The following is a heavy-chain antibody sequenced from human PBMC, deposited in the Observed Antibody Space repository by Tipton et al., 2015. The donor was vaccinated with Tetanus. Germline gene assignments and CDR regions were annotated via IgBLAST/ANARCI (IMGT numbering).Heavy chain of an antibody. J-gene: IGHJ4*02. D-gene: IGHD3-22*01. V-gene: IGHV4-31*03. CDR2: INYNGNT. CDR3: ARGSIDSSGYFGLGDCYFDY. CDR1: GGSISSDGYY. Sequence: TLSLTCTVSGGSISSDGYYWSWIRQHPGKGLEWIGYINYNGNTYYNPSLKSRVTISVDTSKKQFSLKLSSVTAADTAVYYCARGSIDSSGYFGLGDCYFDYWGQGTLVTVSS.